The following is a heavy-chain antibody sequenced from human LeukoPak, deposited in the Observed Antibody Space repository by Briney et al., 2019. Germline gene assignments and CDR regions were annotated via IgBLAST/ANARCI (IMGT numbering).Heavy chain of an antibody. D-gene: IGHD6-13*01. CDR1: GGTFSSYA. J-gene: IGHJ6*03. Sequence: SVKVSCKASGGTFSSYAISWVRQAPGQGLEWMGGIIPIFGTANYAQKFQGRVTITTDESTSTAYMELSSLRSEDTAVYYCARSPLWSSSWYPPAPNYYMDVWGKGTTVTVSS. V-gene: IGHV1-69*05. CDR3: ARSPLWSSSWYPPAPNYYMDV. CDR2: IIPIFGTA.